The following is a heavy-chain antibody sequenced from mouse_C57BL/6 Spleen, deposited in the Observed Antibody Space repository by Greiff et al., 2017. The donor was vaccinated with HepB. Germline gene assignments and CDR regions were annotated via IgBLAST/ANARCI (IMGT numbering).Heavy chain of an antibody. CDR3: ARDRGQGAMDY. CDR2: ISDGGSYT. D-gene: IGHD3-3*01. CDR1: GFTFSSYA. J-gene: IGHJ4*01. Sequence: VQLKESGGGLVKPGGSLKLSCAASGFTFSSYAMSWVRQTPEKRLEWVATISDGGSYTYYPDNVKGRFTISRDNAKNNLYLQMSHLKSEDTAMYYCARDRGQGAMDYWGQGTSVTVSS. V-gene: IGHV5-4*01.